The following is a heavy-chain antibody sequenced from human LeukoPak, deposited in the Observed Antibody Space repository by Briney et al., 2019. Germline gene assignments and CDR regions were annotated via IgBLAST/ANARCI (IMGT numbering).Heavy chain of an antibody. CDR1: GYTFTSYG. Sequence: ASVKVSCKASGYTFTSYGISWVRQAPGQGLEWMGRINPNSGGTNYAQKFQGRVTMTRDTSISTAYMELSRLRSDDTAVYYCARYSGSYSGFDYRGQGTLVTVSS. V-gene: IGHV1-2*06. CDR3: ARYSGSYSGFDY. J-gene: IGHJ4*02. D-gene: IGHD1-26*01. CDR2: INPNSGGT.